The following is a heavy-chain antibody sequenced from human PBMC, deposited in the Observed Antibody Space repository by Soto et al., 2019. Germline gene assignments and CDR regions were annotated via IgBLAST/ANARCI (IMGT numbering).Heavy chain of an antibody. CDR2: ISAYNGNT. CDR1: GYTFTSYG. Sequence: GASVKVSCKASGYTFTSYGISWVRQAPGQGLEWMGWISAYNGNTNYAQKLQGRVTMITDTSTSTAYMELRSLRSDDTAVYYCARIASGYYGSGSYYPHYYYYYGMDVWGQGTTVTVSS. D-gene: IGHD3-10*01. J-gene: IGHJ6*02. CDR3: ARIASGYYGSGSYYPHYYYYYGMDV. V-gene: IGHV1-18*01.